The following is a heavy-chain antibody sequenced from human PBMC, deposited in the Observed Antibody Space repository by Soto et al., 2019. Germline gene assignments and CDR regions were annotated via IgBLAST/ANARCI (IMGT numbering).Heavy chain of an antibody. CDR3: TGDFWSGYYTQDYYYYMDV. J-gene: IGHJ6*03. CDR1: GFTFSDFT. Sequence: GGSLRLSCAASGFTFSDFTTYAVHWVRQAPGQGLEWVGRIKSKTDGGTTDYAAPVKGRFTISRDDSKNTLYLQMNSLKTEDTAVYYCTGDFWSGYYTQDYYYYMDVWGKGTTVNVSS. D-gene: IGHD3-3*01. CDR2: IKSKTDGGTT. V-gene: IGHV3-15*01.